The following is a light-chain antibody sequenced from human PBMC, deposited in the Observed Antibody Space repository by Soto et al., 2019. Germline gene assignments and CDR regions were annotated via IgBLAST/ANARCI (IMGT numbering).Light chain of an antibody. V-gene: IGLV2-23*01. CDR2: EGS. Sequence: ISCTGTSSDVGSYNSVSWYQQHPGKAPKLMIYEGSKRPSGVSDRFSGSKSGNTASLTISGLQAEDEADYYCCSYAGNPYVFGTGTKVTVL. CDR1: SSDVGSYNS. CDR3: CSYAGNPYV. J-gene: IGLJ1*01.